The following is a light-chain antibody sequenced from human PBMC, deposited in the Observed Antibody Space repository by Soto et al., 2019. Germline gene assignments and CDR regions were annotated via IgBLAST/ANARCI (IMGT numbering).Light chain of an antibody. CDR2: NTT. J-gene: IGLJ2*01. CDR1: SCSVSTSYY. CDR3: ALYVGSGTVV. Sequence: QAVVTQEPSFSVSPGGTVILTCGWTSCSVSTSYYPSWYQQSPGLAPRTLIYNTTTRSSGVPDRFSGSILGNKAALTITGAQSDDESDYLCALYVGSGTVVFGGGTKLTVL. V-gene: IGLV8-61*01.